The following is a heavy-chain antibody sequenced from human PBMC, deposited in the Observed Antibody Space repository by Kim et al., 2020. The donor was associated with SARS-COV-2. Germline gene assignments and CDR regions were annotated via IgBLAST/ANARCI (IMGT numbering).Heavy chain of an antibody. CDR2: IYYSGST. D-gene: IGHD1-26*01. CDR3: ASPELVGATFVYAFDI. V-gene: IGHV4-39*01. CDR1: GGSIRSSSYY. J-gene: IGHJ3*02. Sequence: SETLSLTCTVSGGSIRSSSYYWGWIRQPPGKGLEWIGSIYYSGSTYYNPSLKSRVTISVDTSKNQFSLKLSSVTAADTAVYYCASPELVGATFVYAFDIWGQGTMVTVSS.